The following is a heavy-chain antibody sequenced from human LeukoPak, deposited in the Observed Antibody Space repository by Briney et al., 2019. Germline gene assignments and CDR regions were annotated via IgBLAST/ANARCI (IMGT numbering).Heavy chain of an antibody. D-gene: IGHD6-13*01. J-gene: IGHJ4*02. V-gene: IGHV4-4*02. CDR1: GDSISSTNW. Sequence: SGTLSLTCTVSGDSISSTNWWSWVRQPPGKGLEWIGEIYHSGNTNYNPSLKSRVSISVDKSKNQFSLNLSSVTAADTAVYYCARDPPRAGYSSSWYSPPYYFDYWGQGSPVTVSS. CDR3: ARDPPRAGYSSSWYSPPYYFDY. CDR2: IYHSGNT.